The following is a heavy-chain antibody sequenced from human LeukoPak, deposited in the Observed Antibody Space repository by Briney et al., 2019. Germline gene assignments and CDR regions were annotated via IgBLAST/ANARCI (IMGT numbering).Heavy chain of an antibody. J-gene: IGHJ4*02. D-gene: IGHD5-12*01. V-gene: IGHV3-21*01. CDR2: ISSSSSYI. CDR3: ARAEGLRLIGY. Sequence: GGSLRLSCAASGFTFSSYAMSWVRQAPGEGLEWVSSISSSSSYIYYADSVKGRFTISRDNAKNSLYLQMNSLRAEDTAVYCCARAEGLRLIGYWGQGTLVTVSS. CDR1: GFTFSSYA.